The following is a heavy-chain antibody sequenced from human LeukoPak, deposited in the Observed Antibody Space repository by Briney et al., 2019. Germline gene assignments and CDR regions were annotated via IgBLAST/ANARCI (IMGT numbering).Heavy chain of an antibody. D-gene: IGHD3-22*01. CDR2: ISGSGGST. V-gene: IGHV3-23*01. CDR1: GFTFSSYA. CDR3: AKVKYYYDSSGYYYFDY. J-gene: IGHJ4*02. Sequence: GGSLRLSCAASGFTFSSYAMSWVRQAPGKGLEWVSAISGSGGSTYYADSVKGRFTISRDNSKNTLYPQMNSLRAEDTAVYYCAKVKYYYDSSGYYYFDYWGQGTLVTVSS.